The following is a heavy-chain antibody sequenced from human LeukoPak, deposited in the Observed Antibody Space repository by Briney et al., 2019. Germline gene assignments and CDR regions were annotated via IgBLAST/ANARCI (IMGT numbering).Heavy chain of an antibody. CDR2: IYSGGYT. J-gene: IGHJ4*02. CDR1: GFTVSSTY. Sequence: GGSLRLSCAASGFTVSSTYSTWVRQAPGKGLEWLSVIYSGGYTYYADSVKGRFFISRDISENMVYLQMNSLSVEDTAVYFCARGRPAHYFDSWGPGTLVTVS. D-gene: IGHD6-6*01. V-gene: IGHV3-66*01. CDR3: ARGRPAHYFDS.